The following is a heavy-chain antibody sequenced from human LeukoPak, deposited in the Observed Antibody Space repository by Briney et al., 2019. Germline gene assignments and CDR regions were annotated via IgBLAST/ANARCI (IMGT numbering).Heavy chain of an antibody. J-gene: IGHJ4*02. Sequence: GASVKVSCKASGGSFSTNAISWVRQAPGQGLEWMGPLIPVFDTGTYSQKFQDRLTITADQSTSTVYMELSSLTSEDTAVYYCTRDLGYGNGGNYWGQGTLVTVSS. D-gene: IGHD5-18*01. CDR1: GGSFSTNA. CDR2: LIPVFDTG. CDR3: TRDLGYGNGGNY. V-gene: IGHV1-69*13.